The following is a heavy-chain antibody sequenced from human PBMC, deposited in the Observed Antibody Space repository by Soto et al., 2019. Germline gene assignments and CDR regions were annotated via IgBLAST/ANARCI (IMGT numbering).Heavy chain of an antibody. CDR1: EGNCISYA. CDR3: DIYVKAGDGIRGVRSFFAFGRKRPFDP. CDR2: ISGSGDTT. J-gene: IGHJ5*02. V-gene: IGHV3-23*01. D-gene: IGHD2-8*01. Sequence: GFHRHSSAASEGNCISYAMSWVRQEQGKGLEWVSAISGSGDTTYYADSVKGRFTISRDNSKNTLYLQINSLRAEDTAVYYCDIYVKAGDGIRGVRSFFAFGRKRPFDP.